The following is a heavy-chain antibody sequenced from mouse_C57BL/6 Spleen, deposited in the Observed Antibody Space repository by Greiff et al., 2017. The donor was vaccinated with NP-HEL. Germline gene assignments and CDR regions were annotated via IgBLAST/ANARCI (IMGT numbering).Heavy chain of an antibody. V-gene: IGHV1-64*01. D-gene: IGHD2-3*01. J-gene: IGHJ2*01. CDR3: ACRWREDY. CDR2: IYPNSGST. CDR1: GYTFTSYW. Sequence: QVQLQQSGAELVKPGASVKLSCKASGYTFTSYWMHWVKQRPGQGLEWIGMIYPNSGSTNYNEKFKRKATLTVDKSSSTAYMQLSSLTSEDSAVYYCACRWREDYWGQGTTLTVSS.